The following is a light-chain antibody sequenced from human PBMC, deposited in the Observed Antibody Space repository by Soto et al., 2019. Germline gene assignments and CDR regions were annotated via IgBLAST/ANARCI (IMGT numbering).Light chain of an antibody. Sequence: QAVVTQPPSVSGAPGKRVTISCTGTNSNLGAGYDVHWYQQLPGTAPKLVIFGNRNRPSGVPERFSGSKSGTSASLAITGLQAEDEADYYCQAYDYSLTASVFGGGTKLTVL. CDR1: NSNLGAGYD. J-gene: IGLJ3*02. V-gene: IGLV1-40*01. CDR3: QAYDYSLTASV. CDR2: GNR.